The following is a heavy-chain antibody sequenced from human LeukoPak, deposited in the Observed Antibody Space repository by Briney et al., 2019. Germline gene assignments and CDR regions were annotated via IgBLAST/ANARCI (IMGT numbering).Heavy chain of an antibody. CDR1: GGSISSGGYY. J-gene: IGHJ5*02. CDR2: IYYSGST. CDR3: ARVMRDFWSGYSNWFDP. Sequence: KSSETLSLTCTVSGGSISSGGYYWSWIRQHPGKGLEWIGYIYYSGSTYYNPSLKSRVTISVDTSKNQFSLKLSSVTAADTAVYYCARVMRDFWSGYSNWFDPWGQGTLVTVSS. D-gene: IGHD3-3*01. V-gene: IGHV4-31*03.